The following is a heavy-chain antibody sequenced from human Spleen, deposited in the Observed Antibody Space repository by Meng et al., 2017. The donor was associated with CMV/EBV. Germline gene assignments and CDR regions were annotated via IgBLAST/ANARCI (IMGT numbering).Heavy chain of an antibody. CDR3: ARDVGDYGGTSPDYYFGMDV. V-gene: IGHV3-69-1*01. D-gene: IGHD4-23*01. CDR2: ISSLNTI. CDR1: GFTFSDYS. J-gene: IGHJ6*02. Sequence: GESLKISCAASGFTFSDYSLNWVRQAPGKGLEWVSYISSLNTIYYADSVKGRFTISRDPAKNSLYLQMNSLRVEDTAVYYCARDVGDYGGTSPDYYFGMDVWGQGTTVTVSS.